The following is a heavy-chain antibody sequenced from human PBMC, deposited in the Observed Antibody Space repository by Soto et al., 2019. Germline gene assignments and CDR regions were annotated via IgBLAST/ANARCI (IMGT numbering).Heavy chain of an antibody. CDR2: ISSNGVGT. CDR1: GFTLRGYA. J-gene: IGHJ6*03. Sequence: GGSLRLSCAASGFTLRGYAMDWVRQAPGKGLEYVSGISSNGVGTYYANSVQGRFTISRDNSKNTVYLQVGSLRPEDMAVYYCARRARPDFYYMDVWGKGTTVTVSS. V-gene: IGHV3-64*01. CDR3: ARRARPDFYYMDV. D-gene: IGHD6-6*01.